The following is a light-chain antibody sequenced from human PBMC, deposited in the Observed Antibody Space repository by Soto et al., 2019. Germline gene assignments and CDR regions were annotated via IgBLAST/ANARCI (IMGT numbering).Light chain of an antibody. Sequence: EIVLTQSPGTLSLSPGERATLSCRASQSVSSSYLAWYQQKPGQAPRLLIYGASSRATGIPDRFGGSGSGTDFTLTISRLEPEDFAVYYCRQYGSSPLTFGGGTKVDIK. J-gene: IGKJ4*02. CDR2: GAS. CDR3: RQYGSSPLT. V-gene: IGKV3-20*01. CDR1: QSVSSSY.